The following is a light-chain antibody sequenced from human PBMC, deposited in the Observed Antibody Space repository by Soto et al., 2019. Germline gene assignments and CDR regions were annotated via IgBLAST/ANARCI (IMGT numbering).Light chain of an antibody. CDR1: QSVSRH. J-gene: IGKJ1*01. CDR3: QHYNSYSEA. CDR2: DAS. Sequence: LTQSPATLSLSPGERATLSRRASQSVSRHLAWYQQKPGQAPRLLISDASNRATGIPARFSGSGSGTDFTLTISSLEPEDFAVYYCQHYNSYSEAFGQGTKVDIK. V-gene: IGKV3-11*01.